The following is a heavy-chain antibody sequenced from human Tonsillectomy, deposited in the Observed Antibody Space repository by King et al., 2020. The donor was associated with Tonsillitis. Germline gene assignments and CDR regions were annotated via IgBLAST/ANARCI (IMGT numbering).Heavy chain of an antibody. Sequence: DVQLVESGGGLIKPGGSLRLSCATSGFTFSSYSMNWVRQAPGKGLEWVSSISSTSNYIYYADSVKGRFTISRDNAKNSLSLQVNSLRADDTALYYCVRSMPTGVFDIWGQGTMVTVSS. D-gene: IGHD2-8*02. J-gene: IGHJ3*02. CDR1: GFTFSSYS. V-gene: IGHV3-21*01. CDR3: VRSMPTGVFDI. CDR2: ISSTSNYI.